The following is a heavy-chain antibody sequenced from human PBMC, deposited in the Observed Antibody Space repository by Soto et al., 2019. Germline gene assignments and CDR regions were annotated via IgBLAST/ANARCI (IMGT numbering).Heavy chain of an antibody. CDR2: ISAYNGNT. V-gene: IGHV1-18*01. J-gene: IGHJ3*02. CDR1: GYTFTSYG. D-gene: IGHD3-9*01. CDR3: ARVGPYYDILTGYYNAFDI. Sequence: ASVKVSCKASGYTFTSYGMSWVRQAPGQGLEWMGWISAYNGNTNYAQKLQGRVTMTTDTSTSTAYMELRSLRSDDTAVYYCARVGPYYDILTGYYNAFDIWGQGTMVTVSS.